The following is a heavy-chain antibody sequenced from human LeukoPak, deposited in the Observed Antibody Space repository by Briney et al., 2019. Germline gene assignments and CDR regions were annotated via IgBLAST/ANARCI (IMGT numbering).Heavy chain of an antibody. D-gene: IGHD2-15*01. CDR2: MSGSGGST. V-gene: IGHV3-23*01. Sequence: GGSLRLSCAASGFTFSSYAMGWVRQAPGKGLEWVSAMSGSGGSTYYADSVKGRFTISRGNSKNSLYLQMNSLRAEDTAVYYYAKGGRYCSGGSCYSPHYYGMDVWGQGTTVTVSS. CDR1: GFTFSSYA. CDR3: AKGGRYCSGGSCYSPHYYGMDV. J-gene: IGHJ6*02.